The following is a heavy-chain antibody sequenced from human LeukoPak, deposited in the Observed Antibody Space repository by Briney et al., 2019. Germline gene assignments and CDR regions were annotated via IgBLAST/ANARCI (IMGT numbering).Heavy chain of an antibody. D-gene: IGHD6-19*01. CDR2: IYYSGST. Sequence: SETLSLTCTVSGGSISSYYWSWIRQPPGKGLEWIGYIYYSGSTNYNPSLKSRVTISVDTSKNQFSLKLSSVTAADTAVYYCARGIAGAFDYWGQGTLVTVSS. V-gene: IGHV4-59*01. J-gene: IGHJ4*02. CDR3: ARGIAGAFDY. CDR1: GGSISSYY.